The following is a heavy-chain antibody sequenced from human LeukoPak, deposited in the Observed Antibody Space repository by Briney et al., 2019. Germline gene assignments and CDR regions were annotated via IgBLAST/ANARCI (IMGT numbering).Heavy chain of an antibody. J-gene: IGHJ4*02. V-gene: IGHV3-21*01. CDR2: ISSSSSYI. CDR1: GFAFTNAW. CDR3: ARGVRGYSYGHGNY. D-gene: IGHD5-18*01. Sequence: KPGGSLRLSCAASGFAFTNAWMNWVRQAPGKGLEWVSSISSSSSYIYYADSVKGRFTISRDNAKNSLYLQMNSLRAEDTAVYYCARGVRGYSYGHGNYWGQGTLVTVSS.